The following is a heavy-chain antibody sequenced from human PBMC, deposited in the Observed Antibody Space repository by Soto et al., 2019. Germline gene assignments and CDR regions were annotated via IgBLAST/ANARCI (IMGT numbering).Heavy chain of an antibody. J-gene: IGHJ4*02. CDR3: ARHIVDPPLHHRFKQ. D-gene: IGHD1-26*01. CDR1: GYSFLNYW. CDR2: IYPGDSDA. Sequence: GESLKISFKSSGYSFLNYWIILGLQMPGKGLDWMGIIYPGDSDARYSPSFQGQVTISADKSISTVYLQWSSLKASDTAMYYCARHIVDPPLHHRFKQWGQRTQVTVSS. V-gene: IGHV5-51*01.